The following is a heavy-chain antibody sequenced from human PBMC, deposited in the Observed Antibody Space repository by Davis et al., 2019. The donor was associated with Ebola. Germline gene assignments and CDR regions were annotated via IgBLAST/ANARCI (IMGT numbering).Heavy chain of an antibody. CDR2: IKHDGSEK. V-gene: IGHV3-7*01. CDR3: ARDLVTGTPPGNLD. J-gene: IGHJ4*02. D-gene: IGHD1-7*01. CDR1: GFTFSSYW. Sequence: GGSLRLSCAASGFTFSSYWMTWVRRPPGKGLEWVANIKHDGSEKNYLGSVEGRFAISRDNTQNTLYLQMDNLRAEDTAVYYCARDLVTGTPPGNLDWGQGTLVTVSS.